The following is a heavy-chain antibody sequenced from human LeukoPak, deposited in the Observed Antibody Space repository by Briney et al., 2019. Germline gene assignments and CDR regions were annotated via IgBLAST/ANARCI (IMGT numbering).Heavy chain of an antibody. V-gene: IGHV3-23*01. D-gene: IGHD5-18*01. CDR1: GFTFSSYA. Sequence: GGSLRLSCAASGFTFSSYAMSWVRQAPGKGLEWVSAISGSGGSTYYTDSVKGRFTISRDNSKNTLYLQMNSLRAEDTAVYYCARGSGYSYGFPDYWGQGTLVTVSS. CDR3: ARGSGYSYGFPDY. J-gene: IGHJ4*02. CDR2: ISGSGGST.